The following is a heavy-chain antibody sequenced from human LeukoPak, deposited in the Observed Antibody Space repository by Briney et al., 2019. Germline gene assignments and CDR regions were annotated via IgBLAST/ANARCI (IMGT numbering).Heavy chain of an antibody. CDR2: IYTSGST. V-gene: IGHV4-61*02. D-gene: IGHD2-2*01. CDR3: ARSGGYCSSTSCSGGLV. CDR1: GGSISSGSYY. J-gene: IGHJ4*02. Sequence: SETLSLTCTISGGSISSGSYYWSWIRQPAGKGLEWIGRIYTSGSTNYNPSLKSRVTISVDTSKNQFSLKLSSVTAADTAVYYCARSGGYCSSTSCSGGLVWGQGTLVTVSS.